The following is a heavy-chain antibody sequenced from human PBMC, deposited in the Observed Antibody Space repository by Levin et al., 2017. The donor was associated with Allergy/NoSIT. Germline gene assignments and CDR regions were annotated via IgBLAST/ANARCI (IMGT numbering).Heavy chain of an antibody. Sequence: TGGSLRLSCAASGFTVSSNYMSWVRQAPGKGLEWVSVIYSGGSTYYADSVKGRFTISRDNSKNTLYRQMNSLRAEDTAVYYCARVRRGRYSSSWYNSYFDYWGQGTLVTVSS. CDR3: ARVRRGRYSSSWYNSYFDY. D-gene: IGHD6-13*01. J-gene: IGHJ4*02. V-gene: IGHV3-53*01. CDR1: GFTVSSNY. CDR2: IYSGGST.